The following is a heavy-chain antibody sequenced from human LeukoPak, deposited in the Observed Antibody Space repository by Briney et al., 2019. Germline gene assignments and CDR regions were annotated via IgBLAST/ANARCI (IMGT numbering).Heavy chain of an antibody. Sequence: ASVKVSCKASGNTFTNYGIGWVRQAPGQGLEWMGWISTYNGKTYYAQKLQGRVTMTTDTSTSTAYMELRSLRSDDTAVYYCARATVITMVRAPFDYWGQGTLVTVSS. J-gene: IGHJ4*02. CDR3: ARATVITMVRAPFDY. D-gene: IGHD3-10*01. V-gene: IGHV1-18*01. CDR2: ISTYNGKT. CDR1: GNTFTNYG.